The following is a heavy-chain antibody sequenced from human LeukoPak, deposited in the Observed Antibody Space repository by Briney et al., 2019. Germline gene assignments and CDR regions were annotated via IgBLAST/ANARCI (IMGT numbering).Heavy chain of an antibody. CDR1: GFTFSSYG. Sequence: GGSLRLSCAASGFTFSSYGMHWVRQAPGKGLEWVAVIWYDGSNKYYADSVKGRFTISRDNSKNTLYLQMNSLRAEDTAVYYCARDQISSSLYKEPLDYWGQGTLVTVSS. V-gene: IGHV3-33*01. D-gene: IGHD6-13*01. CDR2: IWYDGSNK. J-gene: IGHJ4*02. CDR3: ARDQISSSLYKEPLDY.